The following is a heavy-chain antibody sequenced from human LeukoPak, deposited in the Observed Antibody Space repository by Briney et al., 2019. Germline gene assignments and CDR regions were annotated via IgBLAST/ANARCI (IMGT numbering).Heavy chain of an antibody. J-gene: IGHJ5*02. CDR1: GFTFSDYA. D-gene: IGHD6-19*01. CDR3: AKDSSGWDTWFDP. CDR2: MSGLSGSGGST. V-gene: IGHV3-23*01. Sequence: GGSLRLSCAASGFTFSDYAMTWVRQVPGKGLEWVSGMSGLSGSGGSTYYADSVRGRFTISRDNSKNTLYLQMNSLRGEDTAIYYCAKDSSGWDTWFDPWGQGTLVTVSS.